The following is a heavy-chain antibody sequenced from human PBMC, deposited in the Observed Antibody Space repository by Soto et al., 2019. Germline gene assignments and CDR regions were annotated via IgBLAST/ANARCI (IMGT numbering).Heavy chain of an antibody. CDR2: ISAYNGNT. D-gene: IGHD2-15*01. CDR3: ARDHRPGYCSGGSCYSFLVYYYGMDV. J-gene: IGHJ6*02. V-gene: IGHV1-18*01. Sequence: EASVKVSCKASGYTFTSYGISWVRQAPGQGLEWMGWISAYNGNTNYAQKLQGRVTMTTDTSTSTAYMELRSLRSDDTAVYYCARDHRPGYCSGGSCYSFLVYYYGMDVWGQGTTVTVSS. CDR1: GYTFTSYG.